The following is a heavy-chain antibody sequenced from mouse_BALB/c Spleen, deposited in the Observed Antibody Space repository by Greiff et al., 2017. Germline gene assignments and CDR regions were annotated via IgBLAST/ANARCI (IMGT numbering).Heavy chain of an antibody. D-gene: IGHD4-1*01. CDR1: GFYIKDYY. CDR2: IDPENGDT. CDR3: DANWDVDY. V-gene: IGHV14-4*02. Sequence: EVQLQQSGAELVRPAPSVKLSCTASGFYIKDYYMHWVKQRPEQGLEWIGWIDPENGDTEYAPKFQGKATMTADTSSNTAYLQLSSLTSEDTAVYYCDANWDVDYWGQGTTLTVSS. J-gene: IGHJ2*01.